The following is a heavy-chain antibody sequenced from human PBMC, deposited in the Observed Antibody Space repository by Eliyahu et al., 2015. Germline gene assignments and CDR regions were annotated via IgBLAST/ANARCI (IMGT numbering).Heavy chain of an antibody. CDR3: AREGSDRKYNWNDPGLGWFDP. CDR2: IYYSGST. D-gene: IGHD1-1*01. CDR1: GGSISSYY. Sequence: QVQLQESGPGLVKPSETLSLTCTVSGGSISSYYXXWIRXPPGKGLEWIGYIYYSGSTNYNPSLKSRVTISVDTSKNQFSLKLSSVTAADTAVYYCAREGSDRKYNWNDPGLGWFDPWGQGTLVTVSS. J-gene: IGHJ5*02. V-gene: IGHV4-59*01.